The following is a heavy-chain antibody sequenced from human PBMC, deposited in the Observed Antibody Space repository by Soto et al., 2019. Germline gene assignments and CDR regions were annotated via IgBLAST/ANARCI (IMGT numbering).Heavy chain of an antibody. CDR1: GFTFSGSA. CDR3: TTNYCDSSTYPGDH. V-gene: IGHV3-73*01. CDR2: IRSKANSYAT. D-gene: IGHD3-22*01. J-gene: IGHJ5*02. Sequence: GGSLRLSCAASGFTFSGSAMQWVRQASGKGLEWVGRIRSKANSYATAYAASVKGRFNIYRDDSKNTAYLQMNSLKTEDTAVYYCTTNYCDSSTYPGDHWGQGTLVTVSS.